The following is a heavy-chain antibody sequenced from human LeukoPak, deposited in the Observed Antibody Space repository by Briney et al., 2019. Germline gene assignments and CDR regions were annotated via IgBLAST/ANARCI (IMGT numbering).Heavy chain of an antibody. D-gene: IGHD5-18*01. V-gene: IGHV3-9*03. Sequence: GGSLRLSCAASGFTFDDYAMHWVRQAPGKGLEWVSGISWNSGSIGYADSVKGRFTISRDNAKNSLYLQMNSLRAEDMALYYCAKDRSSTGYSYGPLDYWGQGTLVTVSS. CDR2: ISWNSGSI. CDR3: AKDRSSTGYSYGPLDY. J-gene: IGHJ4*02. CDR1: GFTFDDYA.